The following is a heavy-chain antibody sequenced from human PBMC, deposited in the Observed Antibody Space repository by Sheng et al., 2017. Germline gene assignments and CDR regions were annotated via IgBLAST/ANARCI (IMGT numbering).Heavy chain of an antibody. CDR3: ARDLKWDSSSSGWFDP. Sequence: QVQLQESGPGLVKAFRRPCPSPALSLVAPSVVTTGAGSGSPPGRDWSGLGVSIPVGAPTTTPPSKSRVTMSVDTSKNQFSLKLSSVTAADTAVYYCARDLKWDSSSSGWFDPWGQGTLVTVSS. CDR2: SIPVGAP. J-gene: IGHJ5*02. V-gene: IGHV4-4*07. D-gene: IGHD6-6*01. CDR1: VAPSVVTT.